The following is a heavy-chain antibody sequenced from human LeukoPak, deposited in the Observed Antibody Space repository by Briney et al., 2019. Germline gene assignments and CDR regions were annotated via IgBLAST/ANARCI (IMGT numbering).Heavy chain of an antibody. V-gene: IGHV4-59*12. CDR2: IYYSGST. CDR1: GASISPYY. Sequence: SETLSLTCTVSGASISPYYWTWIRQPPGKGLEWIGYIYYSGSTNYGPSLRSRVTMSVDTSKNQFSLKLTSVTAADTAVYYCVRGGNWFDPWGQGTLVTVSS. CDR3: VRGGNWFDP. D-gene: IGHD5-12*01. J-gene: IGHJ5*02.